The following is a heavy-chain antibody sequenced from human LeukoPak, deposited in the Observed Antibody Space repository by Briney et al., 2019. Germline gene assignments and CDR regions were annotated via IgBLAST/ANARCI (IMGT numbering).Heavy chain of an antibody. Sequence: ASVKVSCNASGHTFTGYYMHWVRQAPGQGLEWMGWINTNSGGTNSAQKFQGRVTMTRDTSISTAYMELSRLRSDDTAVYYCARGYCSGGDCYEFDYWGQGTLVTVSS. V-gene: IGHV1-2*02. J-gene: IGHJ4*02. CDR2: INTNSGGT. CDR3: ARGYCSGGDCYEFDY. D-gene: IGHD2-15*01. CDR1: GHTFTGYY.